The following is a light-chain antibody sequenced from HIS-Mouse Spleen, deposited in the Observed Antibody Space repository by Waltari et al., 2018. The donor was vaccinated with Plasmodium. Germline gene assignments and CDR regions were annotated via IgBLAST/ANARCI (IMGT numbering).Light chain of an antibody. CDR1: SSTIGARSD. V-gene: IGLV1-40*01. Sequence: QSVLTQPPSVSGAPGQRVTISCTGSSSTIGARSDVHWYQQLPGTAPKLLIYGNSNRPSGVPDRFSGSKSGTSASLAITGLQAEDEADYYCQSYDSSLSGWVFGGGTKLTVL. CDR3: QSYDSSLSGWV. CDR2: GNS. J-gene: IGLJ3*02.